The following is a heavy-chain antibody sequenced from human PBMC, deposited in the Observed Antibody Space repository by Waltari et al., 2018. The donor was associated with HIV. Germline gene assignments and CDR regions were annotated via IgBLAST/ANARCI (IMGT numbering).Heavy chain of an antibody. Sequence: VPLVVSGGCFIQPGGSVTLSCAACGFTVSSNYTIWVRQAPGKGLEWFSVIYSGGSTYDANSVKGRFPISRDNSKNTLYLQMNSLRAEDTAVYYCARARDEIWYFDLWGRGTLVTVSS. CDR2: IYSGGST. V-gene: IGHV3-53*01. CDR3: ARARDEIWYFDL. J-gene: IGHJ2*01. CDR1: GFTVSSNY.